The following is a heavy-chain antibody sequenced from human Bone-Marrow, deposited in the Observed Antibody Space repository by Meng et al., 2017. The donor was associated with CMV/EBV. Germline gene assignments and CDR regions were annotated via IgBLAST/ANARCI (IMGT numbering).Heavy chain of an antibody. Sequence: SETLSLTCTVSGGSISSYYWSWIRQPPGKGLEWIGYIYYSGSTNYNPSLKSRVTISVDTSKNQFSLKLSSVTAADTAVYYCARVEFLGRSTQKSRPTSLDVWGQATTVTVSS. CDR1: GGSISSYY. D-gene: IGHD3-10*01. J-gene: IGHJ6*02. CDR2: IYYSGST. V-gene: IGHV4-59*01. CDR3: ARVEFLGRSTQKSRPTSLDV.